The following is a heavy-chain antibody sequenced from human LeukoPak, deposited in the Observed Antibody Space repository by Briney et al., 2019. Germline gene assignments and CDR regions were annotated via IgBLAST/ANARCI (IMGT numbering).Heavy chain of an antibody. CDR1: GFTFSSYG. CDR3: AKGADSSGYYYPSYFDY. Sequence: GRSLRLSCAASGFTFSSYGMHWVRQAPGKGLEWVAVISYDGSNKYYADSVKGRFTISRDNSKNTLYLQMNSLRAEDTAVYYCAKGADSSGYYYPSYFDYWGQGTLVTVSS. D-gene: IGHD3-22*01. V-gene: IGHV3-30*18. CDR2: ISYDGSNK. J-gene: IGHJ4*02.